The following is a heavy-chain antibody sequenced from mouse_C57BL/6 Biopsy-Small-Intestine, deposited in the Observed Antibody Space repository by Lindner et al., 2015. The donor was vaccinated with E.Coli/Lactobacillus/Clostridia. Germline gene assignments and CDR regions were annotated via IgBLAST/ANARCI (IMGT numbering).Heavy chain of an antibody. V-gene: IGHV1-19*01. CDR2: INPNSAVT. J-gene: IGHJ1*01. CDR3: ALTLSTNGFDV. Sequence: SVKVSCKVSGYSFTGYYLHWVRQAPGHGLEWMGWINPNSAVTSYAQKFQGWVTMTRDTSTSTAFMEVNRLTSDDTAVYYCALTLSTNGFDVWGQGTMVTVSS. D-gene: IGHD2-2*01. CDR1: GYSFTGYY.